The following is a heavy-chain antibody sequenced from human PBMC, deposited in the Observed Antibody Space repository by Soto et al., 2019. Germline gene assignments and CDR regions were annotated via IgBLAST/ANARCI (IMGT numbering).Heavy chain of an antibody. CDR1: GFTFSSYW. D-gene: IGHD6-13*01. CDR2: IKQDGSEK. J-gene: IGHJ3*01. V-gene: IGHV3-7*05. Sequence: EVQLVESGGGLVQPGGSLRLSCAASGFTFSSYWMSWVRQAPGKGLEWVANIKQDGSEKYYVDSVKGRFTISRDNAKNSLYLQMNSLRAEDTAVYYCARSTVDSRSWYPDPWGQGTMVTVSS. CDR3: ARSTVDSRSWYPDP.